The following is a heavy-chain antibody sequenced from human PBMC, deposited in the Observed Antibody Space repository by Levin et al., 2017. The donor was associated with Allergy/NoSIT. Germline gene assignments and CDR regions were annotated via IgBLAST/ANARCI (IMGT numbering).Heavy chain of an antibody. CDR3: ARRDSDGSNSFDY. Sequence: GESLKISCQASGYSFTSFWFGWVRQRPGKGLEWMGLIFPSDSDTRVSPSFQGQIIMSVDKAISTAYLQWSSLKASDSAMYYCARRDSDGSNSFDYWGQGTLVTVSP. CDR2: IFPSDSDT. J-gene: IGHJ4*02. CDR1: GYSFTSFW. D-gene: IGHD4-23*01. V-gene: IGHV5-51*01.